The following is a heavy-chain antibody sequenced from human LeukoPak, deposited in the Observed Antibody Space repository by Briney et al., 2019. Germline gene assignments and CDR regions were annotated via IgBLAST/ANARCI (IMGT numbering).Heavy chain of an antibody. J-gene: IGHJ5*02. D-gene: IGHD6-6*01. CDR3: AGDVGTSSNWYDP. CDR2: ISSSGSTI. CDR1: GFTFSSYW. V-gene: IGHV3-48*04. Sequence: PGGSLRLSCAASGFTFSSYWMTWARQAPGKGLEWVSYISSSGSTIYYADSVRGRFTISRDNTKNSLFLQMNSLRAEDTAIYYCAGDVGTSSNWYDPWGQGTLVTVSS.